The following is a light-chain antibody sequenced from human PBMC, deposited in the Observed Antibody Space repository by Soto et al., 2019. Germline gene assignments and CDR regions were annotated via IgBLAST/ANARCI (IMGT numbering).Light chain of an antibody. V-gene: IGKV1D-8*01. J-gene: IGKJ1*01. Sequence: VIWVTQSPSLLSASTGDRVTISCRLSQDISYYLAWYQQKPGKAPELLIYGASTLQSGVPSRFSGSGSGTEFTLTISRLQSGDFATYYCQQYYSFPRTFGQGTKVDIK. CDR2: GAS. CDR1: QDISYY. CDR3: QQYYSFPRT.